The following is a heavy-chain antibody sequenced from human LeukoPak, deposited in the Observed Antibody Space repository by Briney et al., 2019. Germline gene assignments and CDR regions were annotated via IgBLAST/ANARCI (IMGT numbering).Heavy chain of an antibody. Sequence: GGSLRLSCAASGFTFSSYGMHWVRQAPGKGLEWVAFIRYDGSNKYYADSVKGRFTISRDNSKNTLYLQMNSLRAEDTAVYYCARGNGSGSYFLWWSGYYYYYMDVWGKGTTVTISS. CDR3: ARGNGSGSYFLWWSGYYYYYMDV. CDR2: IRYDGSNK. V-gene: IGHV3-30*02. CDR1: GFTFSSYG. D-gene: IGHD3-10*01. J-gene: IGHJ6*03.